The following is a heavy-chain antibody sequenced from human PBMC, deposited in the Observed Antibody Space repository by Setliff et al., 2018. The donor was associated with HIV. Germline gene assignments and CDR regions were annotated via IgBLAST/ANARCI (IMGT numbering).Heavy chain of an antibody. CDR3: ARDFGGYCSSMSCPGLFDP. CDR1: GGTFSNYG. CDR2: IIPISGTA. V-gene: IGHV1-69*05. J-gene: IGHJ5*02. Sequence: SVKVSCKASGGTFSNYGMSWVRQAPGQGLEWMGGIIPISGTANYAQKFQGRVTITTDASTSTAYMELSGLRSEDTAVYYCARDFGGYCSSMSCPGLFDPWGQGTLVTVSS. D-gene: IGHD2-2*01.